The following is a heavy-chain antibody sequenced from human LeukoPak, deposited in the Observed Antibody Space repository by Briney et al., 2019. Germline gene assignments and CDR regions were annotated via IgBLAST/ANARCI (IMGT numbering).Heavy chain of an antibody. CDR3: AKDRHGNAATYFQH. V-gene: IGHV3-33*06. D-gene: IGHD2-2*01. CDR2: IWYDGSNK. CDR1: GFTFSNYG. Sequence: GGSLRLSCAASGFTFSNYGMQWVRQAPGKGLKWVAVIWYDGSNKYYADSVKGRFTISRDNSKNTLYLQMNSLRAEDTAVYYCAKDRHGNAATYFQHWGQGTLVTVSS. J-gene: IGHJ1*01.